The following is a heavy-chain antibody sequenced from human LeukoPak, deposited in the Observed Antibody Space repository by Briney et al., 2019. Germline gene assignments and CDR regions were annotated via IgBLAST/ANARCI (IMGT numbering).Heavy chain of an antibody. D-gene: IGHD1-26*01. CDR2: INTNSGNT. CDR1: GYTFTSYD. CDR3: ARSVKQWELLRHYYYYMDV. V-gene: IGHV1-8*01. Sequence: ASVTVSCKASGYTFTSYDINWVRQATGQGLEWMGWINTNSGNTGYAQKLQGRVTMTRNTSISTAYMELSSLRSEDTAVYYCARSVKQWELLRHYYYYMDVWGKGATVTISS. J-gene: IGHJ6*03.